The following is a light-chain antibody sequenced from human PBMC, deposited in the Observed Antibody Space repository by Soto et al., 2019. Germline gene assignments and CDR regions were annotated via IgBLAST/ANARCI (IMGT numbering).Light chain of an antibody. V-gene: IGKV1-9*01. CDR1: QGISSY. CDR2: LAS. Sequence: DIQLTQSPASLSASVGDRVTITCRASQGISSYLAWYQQKPWKAPKPLIYLASTLQSGVPSMFSGSGSGTDFSLTISILQPEDVANYYCQYRNSFPLSFGGGTKVEIK. CDR3: QYRNSFPLS. J-gene: IGKJ4*01.